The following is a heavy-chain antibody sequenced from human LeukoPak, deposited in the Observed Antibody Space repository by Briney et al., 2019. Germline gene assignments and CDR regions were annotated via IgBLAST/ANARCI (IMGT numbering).Heavy chain of an antibody. D-gene: IGHD3-22*01. Sequence: ASVKVSCKASGYTFTDYWIHWVRQAPGQGLEWMGCMNPNSGVTGYAQRFQGRVTMTRDTSISTAYMELSSLRSDDTAVYYCARGGYLPDYYFDYWGQGTLVTVSS. CDR3: ARGGYLPDYYFDY. V-gene: IGHV1-2*02. J-gene: IGHJ4*02. CDR1: GYTFTDYW. CDR2: MNPNSGVT.